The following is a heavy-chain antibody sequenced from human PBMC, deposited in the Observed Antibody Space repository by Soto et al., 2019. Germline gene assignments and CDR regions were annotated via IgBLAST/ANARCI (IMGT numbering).Heavy chain of an antibody. Sequence: QVQLVESGGGVVQPGRSLRLSCAASGFTFSSYAMHWVRQAPGNGLEWVAVISDDGSNKYYADSVKGRFTISRDNSKNTLYLQMNSLRAEDTAGYYCARARWNDYGDIGGLDYWGQGTLVTVSS. D-gene: IGHD4-17*01. CDR1: GFTFSSYA. CDR2: ISDDGSNK. J-gene: IGHJ4*02. CDR3: ARARWNDYGDIGGLDY. V-gene: IGHV3-30-3*01.